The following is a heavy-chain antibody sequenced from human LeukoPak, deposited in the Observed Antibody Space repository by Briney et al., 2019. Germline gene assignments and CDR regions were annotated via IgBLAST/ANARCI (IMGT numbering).Heavy chain of an antibody. V-gene: IGHV1-2*06. CDR2: INPNSGGT. J-gene: IGHJ4*02. CDR3: ARFLTLGYYDSSGYDY. Sequence: GASVKVSCKASGYTFTGYYMHWVRQAPGQGLEWMGRINPNSGGTNYAQKFQGRVTMTRGTSISTAYMELSRLRSDDTAVYYCARFLTLGYYDSSGYDYWGQGTLVTVSS. CDR1: GYTFTGYY. D-gene: IGHD3-22*01.